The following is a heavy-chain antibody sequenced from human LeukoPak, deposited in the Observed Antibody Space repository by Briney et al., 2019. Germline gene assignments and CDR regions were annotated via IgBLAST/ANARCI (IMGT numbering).Heavy chain of an antibody. J-gene: IGHJ5*02. D-gene: IGHD2-15*01. CDR1: GYTFTSYG. V-gene: IGHV1-18*04. CDR2: ISAYNGNT. CDR3: ARPVYCSGGSCYSWWFDP. Sequence: GASVKVSCKASGYTFTSYGISWVRQAPGQGLEWMGWISAYNGNTNYAQKLQGRVTMTTDTSTSTAYMELRSLRSDDTAVYYCARPVYCSGGSCYSWWFDPWGQGTLVTVSS.